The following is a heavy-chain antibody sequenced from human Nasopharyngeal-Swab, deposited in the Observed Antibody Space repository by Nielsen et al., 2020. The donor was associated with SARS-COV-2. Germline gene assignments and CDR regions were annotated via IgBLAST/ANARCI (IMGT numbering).Heavy chain of an antibody. V-gene: IGHV4-39*01. CDR3: ASANYYYDSSGYYGN. Sequence: GSLRLSCTVSGGSISSSSYYWGWIRQPPGKGLEWIGSIYYSGSTYYNPSLKSRVTISVDTSKNQFSLKLSSVTAADTAVYYCASANYYYDSSGYYGNWGQGTLVTVSS. CDR1: GGSISSSSYY. CDR2: IYYSGST. D-gene: IGHD3-22*01. J-gene: IGHJ4*02.